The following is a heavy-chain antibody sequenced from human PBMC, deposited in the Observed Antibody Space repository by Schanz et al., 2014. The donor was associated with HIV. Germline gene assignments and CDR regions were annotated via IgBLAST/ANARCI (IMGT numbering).Heavy chain of an antibody. Sequence: VQLVESGGGVVQPGRSLRLSCAASGFTFSSYGMHWVRQAPGKGLEWVAVISYDGRNKKFANSVKGRFTISRDNSKNTVYLQMNSLTAEDTAMYYCARKPPVSDTDMDVWGQGTTVTVSS. CDR1: GFTFSSYG. V-gene: IGHV3-30*03. CDR3: ARKPPVSDTDMDV. CDR2: ISYDGRNK. J-gene: IGHJ6*02. D-gene: IGHD6-19*01.